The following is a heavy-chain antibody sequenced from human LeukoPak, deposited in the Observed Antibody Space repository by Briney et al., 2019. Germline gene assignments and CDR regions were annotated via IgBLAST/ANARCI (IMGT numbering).Heavy chain of an antibody. CDR2: ISSSSSYL. D-gene: IGHD2-15*01. Sequence: GGSLRLSCAASGFTFSTYTMNWVRQAPGKGLEWVASISSSSSYLFYADSVKGRFTISRDNAKNSLYLQMNSLRAEDTAVYYCARASGDCSGGSCPYYYYYGMDVWGQGTTVTVSS. CDR1: GFTFSTYT. CDR3: ARASGDCSGGSCPYYYYYGMDV. J-gene: IGHJ6*02. V-gene: IGHV3-21*01.